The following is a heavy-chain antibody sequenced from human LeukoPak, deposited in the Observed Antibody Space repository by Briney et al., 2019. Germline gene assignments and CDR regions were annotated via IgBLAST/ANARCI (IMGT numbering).Heavy chain of an antibody. CDR1: GASFGTYY. V-gene: IGHV4-59*08. Sequence: PSETLSLTCTVSGASFGTYYWSWIRQPPGKGLEWIGYIYYTGSTNYNPSLKSRVTMSVDRSKNQSSLELKPVTAADTAVYYFARRTYYYDSSDHFDHWGQGTLVTVSS. CDR2: IYYTGST. J-gene: IGHJ4*02. D-gene: IGHD3-22*01. CDR3: ARRTYYYDSSDHFDH.